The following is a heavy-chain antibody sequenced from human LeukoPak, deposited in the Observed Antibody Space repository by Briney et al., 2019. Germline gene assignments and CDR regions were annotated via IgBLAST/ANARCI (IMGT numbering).Heavy chain of an antibody. D-gene: IGHD6-6*01. CDR3: ARFEDSSSYYYYYGMDV. CDR1: GFTFSSYA. J-gene: IGHJ6*02. CDR2: ISYDGSNK. V-gene: IGHV3-30-3*01. Sequence: GGSLRLSCAASGFTFSSYAMHWVRQAPGKGLEWVAVISYDGSNKYYADSVKGRFTISRDNSKNTLYLQMNSLRAEDTAVYYCARFEDSSSYYYYYGMDVWGQGTTVTVSS.